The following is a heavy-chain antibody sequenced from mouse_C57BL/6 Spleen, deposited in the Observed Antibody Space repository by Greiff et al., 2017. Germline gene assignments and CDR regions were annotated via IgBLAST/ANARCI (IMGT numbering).Heavy chain of an antibody. V-gene: IGHV1-64*01. D-gene: IGHD2-3*01. CDR3: ARDGYYVTIDY. CDR2: IHPNSGST. Sequence: QVQLQQPGAELVKPGASVKLSCKASGYTFTSYWMHWVKQRPGQGLEWIGMIHPNSGSTNYNEKFKSKATLTVDKSSSTAYMQLSSLTSEDSAVYYCARDGYYVTIDYWGQGTTLTASS. J-gene: IGHJ2*01. CDR1: GYTFTSYW.